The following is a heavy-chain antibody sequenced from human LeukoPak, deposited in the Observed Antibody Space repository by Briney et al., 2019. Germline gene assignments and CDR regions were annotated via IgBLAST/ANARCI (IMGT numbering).Heavy chain of an antibody. CDR3: AKTNRNSYTWFDY. J-gene: IGHJ4*02. CDR1: GFSFGSYA. Sequence: GGSLRLSCAASGFSFGSYAMSWVRQAPGKGLEWVSGISGSGGSTYYADSVKGRFTISRDNSKNTLYLQMNSLRAEDTALYYCAKTNRNSYTWFDYWGQGTLVTVSS. CDR2: ISGSGGST. D-gene: IGHD1-26*01. V-gene: IGHV3-23*01.